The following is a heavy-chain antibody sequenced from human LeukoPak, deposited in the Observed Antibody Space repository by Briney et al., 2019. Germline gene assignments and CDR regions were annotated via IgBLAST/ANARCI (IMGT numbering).Heavy chain of an antibody. CDR3: ARGAYYDFWSGDYYYYYYMDV. CDR2: IYTSEST. CDR1: GGSISSYY. V-gene: IGHV4-4*07. D-gene: IGHD3-3*01. Sequence: PSETLSLTCTVSGGSISSYYWSWVRQPAGKGLEWIGRIYTSESTNYNPSLKSRVTMSVDTSKNQFSLKLSSVTAADTAVYYCARGAYYDFWSGDYYYYYYMDVWGKGTTVTVSS. J-gene: IGHJ6*03.